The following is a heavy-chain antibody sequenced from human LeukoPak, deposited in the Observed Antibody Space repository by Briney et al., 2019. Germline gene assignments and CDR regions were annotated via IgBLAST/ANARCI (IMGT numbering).Heavy chain of an antibody. J-gene: IGHJ4*02. D-gene: IGHD6-13*01. Sequence: PSETLSLTCTVSGGSISPYYWSWIRQPPGKGLEWIGYIHNSGSTNYNPSLKSRVTISVDTSKNQFSLLLSSVTAADTAVYYCARGGIAAADIFDYWGQGTLVTVSS. CDR1: GGSISPYY. CDR3: ARGGIAAADIFDY. CDR2: IHNSGST. V-gene: IGHV4-59*01.